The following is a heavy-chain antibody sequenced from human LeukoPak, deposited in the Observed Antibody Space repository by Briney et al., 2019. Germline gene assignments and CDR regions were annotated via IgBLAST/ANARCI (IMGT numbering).Heavy chain of an antibody. Sequence: GGSLRLSCAASGFTFRSFGMHWVRQAPGRGLEWVALIWYDGGQKYYGDAVKGRFTISRDNSKKIVYLQMNSLRVEDTGVYFCARDGELIKGTFDYWGQGTLVTVSS. CDR2: IWYDGGQK. D-gene: IGHD2/OR15-2a*01. V-gene: IGHV3-33*01. CDR3: ARDGELIKGTFDY. CDR1: GFTFRSFG. J-gene: IGHJ4*02.